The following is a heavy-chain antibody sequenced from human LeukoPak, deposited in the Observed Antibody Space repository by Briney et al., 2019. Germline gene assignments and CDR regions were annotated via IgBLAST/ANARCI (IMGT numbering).Heavy chain of an antibody. J-gene: IGHJ4*02. CDR1: GFTFSGDF. CDR2: ISSLSNFI. D-gene: IGHD2-2*01. Sequence: GGSLRLSCATSGFTFSGDFMNWVRLAPGKGLQWVASISSLSNFIYYSDSVKGRFTVSRDNAKNSLYLQMNSLKAEDTAVYYCASTPLYCSSTSCFDYWGQGTLVTVSS. V-gene: IGHV3-21*01. CDR3: ASTPLYCSSTSCFDY.